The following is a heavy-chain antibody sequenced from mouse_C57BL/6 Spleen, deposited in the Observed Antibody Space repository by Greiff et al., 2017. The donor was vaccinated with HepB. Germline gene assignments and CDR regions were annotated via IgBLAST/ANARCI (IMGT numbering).Heavy chain of an antibody. Sequence: VQLKESGAELVRPGASVKLSWTASGFNIKDDYMHWVKQRPEQGLEWIGWIDPENGDTEYASKFQGKATITADTSSNTAYLQLSSLTSEDTAVYYCTTSGDYWGQGTTLTVSS. J-gene: IGHJ2*01. CDR1: GFNIKDDY. CDR3: TTSGDY. CDR2: IDPENGDT. V-gene: IGHV14-4*01.